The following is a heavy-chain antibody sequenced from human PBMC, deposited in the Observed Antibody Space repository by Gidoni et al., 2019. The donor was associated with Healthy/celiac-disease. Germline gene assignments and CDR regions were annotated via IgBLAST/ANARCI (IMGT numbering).Heavy chain of an antibody. D-gene: IGHD1-1*01. CDR3: ARGPVSSRTTLDY. Sequence: QVQLQESGPGLVKPSQTLSLTCTVSGCSISSGGYDWRWIRQHPGKGLEWIGYIYYSGSTYYNPSLKSRVTISVDTAKNQFSLKLSSVTAADTAVYYCARGPVSSRTTLDYWGQRTLVTVSS. V-gene: IGHV4-31*03. CDR2: IYYSGST. CDR1: GCSISSGGYD. J-gene: IGHJ4*02.